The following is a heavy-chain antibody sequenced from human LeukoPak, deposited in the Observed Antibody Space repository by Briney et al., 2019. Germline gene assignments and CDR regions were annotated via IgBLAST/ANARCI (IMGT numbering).Heavy chain of an antibody. Sequence: ASVKVSCKVSGYTLTELSMHWVRQAPGKGLEWMGGFDPEDGETIYAQKFQGRVTMTEDTSTDTAYMELSSLRSEDTAVYYCARAKGIHRSGWYYFDYWGQGTLVTVSS. CDR1: GYTLTELS. CDR3: ARAKGIHRSGWYYFDY. CDR2: FDPEDGET. D-gene: IGHD6-19*01. J-gene: IGHJ4*02. V-gene: IGHV1-24*01.